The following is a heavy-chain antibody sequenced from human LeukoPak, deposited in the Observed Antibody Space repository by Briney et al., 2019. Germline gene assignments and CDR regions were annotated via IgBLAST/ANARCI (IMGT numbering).Heavy chain of an antibody. J-gene: IGHJ4*02. CDR3: ARDGLGYRTSTSCLGGFDY. V-gene: IGHV4-31*03. Sequence: SETLSLTCTVSGGSISSGGYYWSWIRQHPGKGLEWIGYIYYSGSTYYNPSLKSRVTISVDTSKNQFSLKLSSVTAADTAVYYCARDGLGYRTSTSCLGGFDYWGQGTLVTVSS. CDR1: GGSISSGGYY. D-gene: IGHD2-2*01. CDR2: IYYSGST.